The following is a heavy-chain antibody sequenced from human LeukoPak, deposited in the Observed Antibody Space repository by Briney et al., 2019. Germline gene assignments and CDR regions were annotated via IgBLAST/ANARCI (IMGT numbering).Heavy chain of an antibody. CDR1: GFTFSSYA. CDR2: ISGSGGST. V-gene: IGHV3-23*01. Sequence: GGSLRLPCAASGFTFSSYAMSWVRQAPGKGLEWVSAISGSGGSTYHADSVKGRFTISRDNSKNTLYLQMNSLRAEDTAAYYCAKCQDIVVVPDPYFDYWGQGTLVTVSS. CDR3: AKCQDIVVVPDPYFDY. J-gene: IGHJ4*02. D-gene: IGHD2-2*01.